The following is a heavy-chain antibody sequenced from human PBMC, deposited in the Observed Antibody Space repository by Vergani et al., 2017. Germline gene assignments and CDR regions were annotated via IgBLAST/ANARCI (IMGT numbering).Heavy chain of an antibody. J-gene: IGHJ4*02. Sequence: QVQLVQSGAEVKKPGASVKVSCKASGYTFTSYAMHWVRQAPGQRLEWMGWINAGNGNTKYSQKFQGRVTITRDTSASTAYMELSSLRSEDTAVYYCARRKYYYDSSGYYSYFDYWGQGTLVTVSS. CDR2: INAGNGNT. CDR1: GYTFTSYA. V-gene: IGHV1-3*01. D-gene: IGHD3-22*01. CDR3: ARRKYYYDSSGYYSYFDY.